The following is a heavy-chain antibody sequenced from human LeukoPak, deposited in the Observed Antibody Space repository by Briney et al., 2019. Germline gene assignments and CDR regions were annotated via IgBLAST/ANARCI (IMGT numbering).Heavy chain of an antibody. CDR2: IYYSGST. CDR3: AGTPPTTYYYYGMDV. Sequence: PSQTLSLTCTVSGGSISSGGYYWSWIRQHPGRGLEWIGYIYYSGSTYYNPSLKSRVTISVDTSENQFSLKLSSVTAADTAVYYCAGTPPTTYYYYGMDVWGQGTTVTVSS. V-gene: IGHV4-31*03. J-gene: IGHJ6*02. CDR1: GGSISSGGYY. D-gene: IGHD1-1*01.